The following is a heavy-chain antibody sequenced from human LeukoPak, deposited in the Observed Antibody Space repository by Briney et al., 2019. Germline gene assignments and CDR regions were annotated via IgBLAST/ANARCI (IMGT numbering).Heavy chain of an antibody. CDR2: IYYSGST. CDR1: GGSISSSSYY. V-gene: IGHV4-39*07. J-gene: IGHJ6*03. D-gene: IGHD5-24*01. CDR3: ARAVEMATIPPFDYMDV. Sequence: SETLSLTCTVSGGSISSSSYYWGWTRQPPGKGLEWIGSIYYSGSTYYNPSLKSRVTISVDTSKNQFSLKLSSVTAADTAVYYCARAVEMATIPPFDYMDVWGKGTTVTVSS.